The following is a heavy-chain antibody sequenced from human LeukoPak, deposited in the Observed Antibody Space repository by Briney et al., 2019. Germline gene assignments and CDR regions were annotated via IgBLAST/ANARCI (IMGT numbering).Heavy chain of an antibody. Sequence: PETLSLTCTVSGGSISSSSYYWGWIRQPPGKVLEWIGSIYYSGSTYYNPSLKSRVTISVDTSKSQFSLKLGSVTAADTAVYYCAREITSGDYSDYWGQGTLVTVSS. CDR1: GGSISSSSYY. CDR3: AREITSGDYSDY. J-gene: IGHJ4*02. D-gene: IGHD3-16*01. CDR2: IYYSGST. V-gene: IGHV4-39*02.